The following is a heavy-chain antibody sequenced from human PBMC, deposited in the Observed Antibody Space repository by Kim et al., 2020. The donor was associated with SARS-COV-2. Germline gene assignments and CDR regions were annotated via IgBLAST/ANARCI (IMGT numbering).Heavy chain of an antibody. J-gene: IGHJ5*01. D-gene: IGHD1-26*01. CDR1: GFTFSSYA. CDR2: ITDDGSNK. V-gene: IGHV3-30*09. CDR3: ARPDSGSYSCWFDS. Sequence: GGSLRLSCAASGFTFSSYAMHWVRQAPGKGLEWVAVITDDGSNKYYADSLKGRFAISRDNSKNTLYLQMNSLRAEDTAVYFCARPDSGSYSCWFDSWGQGTLVTVSS.